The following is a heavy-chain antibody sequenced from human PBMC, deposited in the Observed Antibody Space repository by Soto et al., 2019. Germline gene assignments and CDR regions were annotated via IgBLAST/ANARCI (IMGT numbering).Heavy chain of an antibody. CDR1: GGSISSYY. V-gene: IGHV4-59*01. J-gene: IGHJ5*02. CDR3: ARVTLSWFDP. CDR2: IYYSGST. Sequence: QVQLQESGPGLVKPSETLSLTCTVSGGSISSYYWSWIRQPPGKGLEWIGYIYYSGSTNYNPSLKRRVTISVDTYKNQFSLKLSSVTAADTAVYYCARVTLSWFDPWGQGTLVTVSS.